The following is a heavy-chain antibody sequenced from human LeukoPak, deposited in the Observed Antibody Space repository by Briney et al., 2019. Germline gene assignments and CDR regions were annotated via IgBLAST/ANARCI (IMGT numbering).Heavy chain of an antibody. D-gene: IGHD3-10*01. V-gene: IGHV3-23*01. CDR1: GFTFSSYG. J-gene: IGHJ4*02. CDR3: AKGESHPKYYFDY. CDR2: ISGSGGTT. Sequence: GGSLRLSCAASGFTFSSYGMSWVRQTPGKGVEWVSGISGSGGTTYYADSVKGGFTISRDNSKNTLYLQMNSLRAEDTAVYYCAKGESHPKYYFDYWGQGTLVTVSS.